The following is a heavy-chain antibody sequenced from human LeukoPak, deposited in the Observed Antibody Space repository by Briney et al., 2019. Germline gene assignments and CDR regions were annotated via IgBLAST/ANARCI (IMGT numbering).Heavy chain of an antibody. J-gene: IGHJ4*02. CDR1: GFAFSDYY. D-gene: IGHD6-6*01. V-gene: IGHV4-59*01. CDR3: ARAREYSSPSGRAYYFDY. Sequence: GSLRLSCAASGFAFSDYYMSWIRQPPGKGLEWIGNTHYSGNTNYNPSLKSRVTISEDTSKNQFSLKLSSVTAADTAVYYCARAREYSSPSGRAYYFDYWGQGTLVTVSS. CDR2: THYSGNT.